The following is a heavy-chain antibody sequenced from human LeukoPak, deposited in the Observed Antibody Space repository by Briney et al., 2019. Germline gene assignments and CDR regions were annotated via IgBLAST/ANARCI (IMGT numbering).Heavy chain of an antibody. CDR1: GFIFSSYS. Sequence: PGGSLRLSCAASGFIFSSYSMNWVRQAPGKGLEWVSYISSSGNMIYYADSVMGRFTISRDNAKNTLYLQMNSLRAEDTAVYYCARDRYGDYYFDYWGQGTLVTVSS. D-gene: IGHD4-17*01. V-gene: IGHV3-48*04. CDR2: ISSSGNMI. CDR3: ARDRYGDYYFDY. J-gene: IGHJ4*02.